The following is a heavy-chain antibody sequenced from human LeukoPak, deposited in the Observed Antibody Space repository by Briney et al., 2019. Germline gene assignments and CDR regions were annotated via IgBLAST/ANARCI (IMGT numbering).Heavy chain of an antibody. V-gene: IGHV3-7*01. D-gene: IGHD3-22*01. Sequence: GGSLRLSCAASGYTFSSYWMSWVRQAPGKGLEWVANIKKDGSEKYYVDSVKGRFTISRDNAKNSLYLQMNSLRAEDTAVYYCARDLYRIVVVPHYLDYWGQGTLVTVSS. CDR1: GYTFSSYW. CDR2: IKKDGSEK. J-gene: IGHJ4*02. CDR3: ARDLYRIVVVPHYLDY.